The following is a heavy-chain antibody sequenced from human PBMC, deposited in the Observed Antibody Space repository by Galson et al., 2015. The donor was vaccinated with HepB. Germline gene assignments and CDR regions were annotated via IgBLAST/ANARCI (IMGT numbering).Heavy chain of an antibody. CDR1: GDSVSSNSAA. CDR3: AREVKVDRTTYSSSHPFDY. V-gene: IGHV6-1*01. D-gene: IGHD6-13*01. CDR2: TYYRSKWYN. J-gene: IGHJ4*02. Sequence: CAISGDSVSSNSAAWNWIRQSPSRGLEWLGRTYYRSKWYNDYAVSVKSRITINPDTSKNQFSLQLNSVTPEDTAVYYCAREVKVDRTTYSSSHPFDYWGQGTLVTVSS.